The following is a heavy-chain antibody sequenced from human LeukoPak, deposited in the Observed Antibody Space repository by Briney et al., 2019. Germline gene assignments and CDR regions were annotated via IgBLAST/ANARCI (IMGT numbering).Heavy chain of an antibody. J-gene: IGHJ4*02. Sequence: TGGSLRLSCAASGFTFSSYAMHWVRQAPGKGLEWVAVISYDGSNKYYADSVKGRFTISRDNSKNTLYLQMNSLRAEGTAVYYCAGGDYWGQGTLVTVSS. CDR1: GFTFSSYA. V-gene: IGHV3-30-3*01. CDR2: ISYDGSNK. CDR3: AGGDY. D-gene: IGHD3-16*01.